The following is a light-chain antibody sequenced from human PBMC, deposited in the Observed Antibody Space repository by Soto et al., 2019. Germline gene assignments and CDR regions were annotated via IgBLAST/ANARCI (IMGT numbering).Light chain of an antibody. CDR2: GAS. CDR1: QSVTRN. V-gene: IGKV3-15*01. CDR3: QQYNNWPPWT. Sequence: ETEMTQSPATLSVSPGERATLSCRASQSVTRNLAWYQQRPGQAPRLLIYGASTRATGVPARFSGSRSGTEFTLTISSLQSEDFAVYYCQQYNNWPPWTFGQGTKVEIK. J-gene: IGKJ1*01.